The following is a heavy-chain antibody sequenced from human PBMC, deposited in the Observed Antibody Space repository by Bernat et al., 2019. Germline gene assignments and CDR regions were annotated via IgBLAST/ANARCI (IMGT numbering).Heavy chain of an antibody. CDR2: VSSSGDNS. CDR3: VKDEYSYGHDAFDI. Sequence: EVQLVEFGGGLVQPGGSLRLSCSASGFTFNDFAFHWVRQAPGTGLQYVSGVSSSGDNSSYADSVKGRFTISRDNSRNTLYLEMSSLRAEDTAVYFCVKDEYSYGHDAFDIWGQGTMVTVSS. V-gene: IGHV3-64D*06. D-gene: IGHD5-18*01. CDR1: GFTFNDFA. J-gene: IGHJ3*02.